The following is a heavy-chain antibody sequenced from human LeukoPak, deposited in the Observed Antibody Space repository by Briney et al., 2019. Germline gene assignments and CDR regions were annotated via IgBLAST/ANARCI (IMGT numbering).Heavy chain of an antibody. Sequence: SETLSLTCTVSGYSISSGYYWGWIRQPPGKGLEWIGNIYHSGSTYYNPSLKSRVTISVDTSKNQFSLKLSSVTAADTAVYYCAAGCSGGSCPLDYWGQGTLVTVSS. V-gene: IGHV4-38-2*02. CDR2: IYHSGST. D-gene: IGHD2-15*01. CDR1: GYSISSGYY. CDR3: AAGCSGGSCPLDY. J-gene: IGHJ4*02.